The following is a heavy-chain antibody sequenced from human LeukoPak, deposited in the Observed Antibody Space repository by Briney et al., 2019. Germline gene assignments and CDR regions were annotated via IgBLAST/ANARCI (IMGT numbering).Heavy chain of an antibody. CDR2: ISGSGDTT. Sequence: PGGSLRLSCAASGFTFSSYSMNWVRQAPGKGLEWVSGISGSGDTTYYADSVKGRFTISRDNSKNMLYLQIKSLGAEDTAIYYCAKLDGSGAGSSRPPIDYWSQGSLVTVSS. D-gene: IGHD3-10*01. CDR3: AKLDGSGAGSSRPPIDY. J-gene: IGHJ4*02. V-gene: IGHV3-23*01. CDR1: GFTFSSYS.